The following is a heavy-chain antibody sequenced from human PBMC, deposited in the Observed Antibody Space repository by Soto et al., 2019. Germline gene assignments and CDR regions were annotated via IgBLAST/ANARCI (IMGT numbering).Heavy chain of an antibody. CDR2: MNPNSGNT. J-gene: IGHJ6*02. D-gene: IGHD3-10*01. V-gene: IGHV1-8*01. CDR1: GYTFTSYD. CDR3: AREGVGGMDV. Sequence: QVQLVQSGAEVKKPGASVKVSCKASGYTFTSYDINWVRQATGQGLEWMGWMNPNSGNTGYAQKFQGRVTMTRNTSTSPAHMAPRPLRSAGTAMNYCAREGVGGMDVWGPGTTVTVSS.